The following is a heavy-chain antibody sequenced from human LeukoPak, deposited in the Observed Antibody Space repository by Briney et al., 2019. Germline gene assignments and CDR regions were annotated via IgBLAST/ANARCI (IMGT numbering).Heavy chain of an antibody. CDR1: GGSISSYY. Sequence: PSETLSLTCTVSGGSISSYYWSWIRQPPGKGLEWIGYIYYSGSANYNPSLKSRVTISVDTSKNQFSLKLSSVTAADTAVYYCARTSSGYLVDYWGQGTLVTVSS. CDR3: ARTSSGYLVDY. D-gene: IGHD3-22*01. CDR2: IYYSGSA. V-gene: IGHV4-59*01. J-gene: IGHJ4*02.